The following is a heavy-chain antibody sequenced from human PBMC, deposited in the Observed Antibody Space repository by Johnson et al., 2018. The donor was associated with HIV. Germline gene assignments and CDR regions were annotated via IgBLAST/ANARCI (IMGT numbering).Heavy chain of an antibody. V-gene: IGHV3-30*02. Sequence: QVQLVECGGGVVQPGGSLRLSCAASGFTFNSYGIHWVRQAPGKGLAWVAFIPYDGSNQLYADSVKGRFTISRDNSKNTLYLQMNSLRPEDTAVYYCAKNNQVWGLLPVDAFDIWGQGTLITVSS. CDR3: AKNNQVWGLLPVDAFDI. CDR1: GFTFNSYG. J-gene: IGHJ3*02. D-gene: IGHD1-26*01. CDR2: IPYDGSNQ.